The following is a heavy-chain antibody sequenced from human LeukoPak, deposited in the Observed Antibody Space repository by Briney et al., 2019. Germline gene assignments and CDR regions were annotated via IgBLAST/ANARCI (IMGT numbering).Heavy chain of an antibody. D-gene: IGHD6-19*01. J-gene: IGHJ4*02. CDR3: AKDLAAVPGNKYFAY. CDR2: ISGSGGST. V-gene: IGHV3-23*01. Sequence: GGSLRLSCAASGFTFNDYGMTWVRQAPGKGLEWVSSISGSGGSTYYADSVKGRFTTSRDNSKNTLYLQMNGLRAEDTAVYYCAKDLAAVPGNKYFAYWGQGTLVTVSS. CDR1: GFTFNDYG.